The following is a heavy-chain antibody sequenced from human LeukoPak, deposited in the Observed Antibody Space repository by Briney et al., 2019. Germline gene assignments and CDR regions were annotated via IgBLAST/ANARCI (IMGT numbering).Heavy chain of an antibody. CDR1: GGSISSGSYY. D-gene: IGHD5-12*01. J-gene: IGHJ4*02. V-gene: IGHV4-61*02. CDR3: ARDRSGLRSSSNDY. CDR2: IYTSGST. Sequence: SETLSLTCTVSGGSISSGSYYWSWIRQPAGKGLEWIGRIYTSGSTNYNPSLKSRVTISVDTSKNQFSLKLSSVTAADTAVYYCARDRSGLRSSSNDYWGQGTLVTVSS.